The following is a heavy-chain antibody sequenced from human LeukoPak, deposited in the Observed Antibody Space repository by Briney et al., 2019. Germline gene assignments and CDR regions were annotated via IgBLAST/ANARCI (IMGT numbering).Heavy chain of an antibody. Sequence: ASVKVSCKASGGTFSSYAISWVRQAPGQGLEWMGGIIPNSGGTNYAQKFQGRVTMTRDTSISTAYMELSRLRSDDTAVYYCARYRYDFWSGYYYYMDVWGKGTTVTVSS. J-gene: IGHJ6*03. D-gene: IGHD3-3*01. CDR1: GGTFSSYA. V-gene: IGHV1-2*02. CDR3: ARYRYDFWSGYYYYMDV. CDR2: IIPNSGGT.